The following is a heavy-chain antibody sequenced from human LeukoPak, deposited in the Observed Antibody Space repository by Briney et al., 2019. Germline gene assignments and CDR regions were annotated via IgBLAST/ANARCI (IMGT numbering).Heavy chain of an antibody. J-gene: IGHJ4*02. V-gene: IGHV3-30*02. CDR2: IRYDGSNK. CDR1: GFTFSSYG. D-gene: IGHD2-2*01. Sequence: PGGSLRLSCAASGFTFSSYGMHWVRQAPGEGLEWVAFIRYDGSNKYYADSVKGRFTISRDNSKNTLYLQMNSLRAEDTAVYYCAKPVVPAAIDFDYWGQGTLVTVSS. CDR3: AKPVVPAAIDFDY.